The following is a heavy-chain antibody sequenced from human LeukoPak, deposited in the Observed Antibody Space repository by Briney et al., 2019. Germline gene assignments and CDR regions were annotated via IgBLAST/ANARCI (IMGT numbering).Heavy chain of an antibody. CDR2: IYYSGST. J-gene: IGHJ5*02. CDR1: GGSISSSSYY. CDR3: ARDRQYLPNWFDP. V-gene: IGHV4-39*02. Sequence: SETLSLTCTVSGGSISSSSYYWGWIRQPPGKGLEWIGSIYYSGSTYYNPSLKSRVTISVDTSKNQFSLKLSSVTAADTAVYYCARDRQYLPNWFDPWGQGTLVTVSS.